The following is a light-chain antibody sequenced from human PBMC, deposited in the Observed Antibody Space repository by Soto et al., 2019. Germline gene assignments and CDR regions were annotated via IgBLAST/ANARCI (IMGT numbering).Light chain of an antibody. CDR2: GAS. J-gene: IGKJ1*01. CDR1: LSISNSY. CDR3: QQYGSSPCT. V-gene: IGKV3-20*01. Sequence: EIVWTQSPGTLSLSPGERATLSCRASLSISNSYLAWYHQKPGQAPRLLIHGASSRATGIPDRFSGTGSAKDFTLTISRLEPEDFAVYYCQQYGSSPCTFGQGTKWEIK.